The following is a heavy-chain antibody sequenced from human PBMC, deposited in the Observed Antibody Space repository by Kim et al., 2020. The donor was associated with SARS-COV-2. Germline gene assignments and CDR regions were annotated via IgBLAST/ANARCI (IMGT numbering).Heavy chain of an antibody. CDR2: IYYSGST. CDR1: GGSISSSSYY. V-gene: IGHV4-39*01. CDR3: ARHAVYDSSGENPHAPDY. Sequence: SETLSLTCTVSGGSISSSSYYWGWIRQPPGKGLEWIGSIYYSGSTYYNPSLKSRVTISVDTSKNQFSLKLSSVTAADTAVYYCARHAVYDSSGENPHAPDYWGQGTLVTVSS. J-gene: IGHJ4*02. D-gene: IGHD3-22*01.